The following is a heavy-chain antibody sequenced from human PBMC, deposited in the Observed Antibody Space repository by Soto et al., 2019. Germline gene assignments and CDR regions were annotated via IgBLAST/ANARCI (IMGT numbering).Heavy chain of an antibody. CDR2: VSGSGGST. Sequence: PGGSLRLSCAASGFTFSSYAMIWVRQAPGKGLEWVSVVSGSGGSTYYVDSVKGRFTISRDNSKNTLYFQMNSLRAEDTTVYYCATLTKYDILTGFYPCWGQGTLVTVSS. D-gene: IGHD3-9*01. CDR3: ATLTKYDILTGFYPC. CDR1: GFTFSSYA. V-gene: IGHV3-23*01. J-gene: IGHJ4*02.